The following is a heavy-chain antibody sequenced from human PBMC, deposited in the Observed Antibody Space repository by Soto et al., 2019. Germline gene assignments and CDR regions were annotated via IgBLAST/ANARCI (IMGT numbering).Heavy chain of an antibody. V-gene: IGHV4-34*01. CDR2: LNPREST. CDR1: GGSFTGYY. Sequence: SQTVSLTRAVYGGSFTGYYWNWIREPHANGLEWIGGLNPRESTNYNPSLTRRVTISVDTYKNQFSLKLSSLTAGDTAVYYFVQSRVYDCSSGYPRWFKPSGQGTRV. D-gene: IGHD3-3*01. CDR3: VQSRVYDCSSGYPRWFKP. J-gene: IGHJ5*02.